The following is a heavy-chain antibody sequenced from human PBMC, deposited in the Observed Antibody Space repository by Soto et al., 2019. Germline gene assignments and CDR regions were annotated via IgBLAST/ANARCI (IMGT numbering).Heavy chain of an antibody. CDR2: INHSGST. CDR1: GGSFSGYY. V-gene: IGHV4-34*01. CDR3: ARGWRFDP. D-gene: IGHD3-3*01. Sequence: AETLSLTCAAYGGSFSGYYWRWIRQSPGQGLEWIGEINHSGSTNYNPSLKSRITIPVDTTKKQFSLKLTSVTAADTAVYYCARGWRFDPWGQGTLVTVSS. J-gene: IGHJ5*02.